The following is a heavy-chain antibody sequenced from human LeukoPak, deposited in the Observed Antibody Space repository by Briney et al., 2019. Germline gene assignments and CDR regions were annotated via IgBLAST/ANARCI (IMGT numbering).Heavy chain of an antibody. J-gene: IGHJ4*02. CDR1: GYTFNSSY. CDR2: INPSDDST. D-gene: IGHD3-22*01. CDR3: ARAYYESSAYRHAVYFDY. V-gene: IGHV1-46*02. Sequence: GASVKVSCKASGYTFNSSYMHWVRQAPGQGLEWMGIINPSDDSTRYAQKFQGRVTMTKDTSTNTVYMHLCSLSSDDTAVYYCARAYYESSAYRHAVYFDYWGQGTLVTVSS.